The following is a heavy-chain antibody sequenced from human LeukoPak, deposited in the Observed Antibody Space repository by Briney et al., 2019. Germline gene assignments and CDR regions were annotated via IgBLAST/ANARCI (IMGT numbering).Heavy chain of an antibody. CDR2: INPNSGGT. CDR3: ARDPGGTGTITGDDY. J-gene: IGHJ4*02. Sequence: ASVKVSCKASGYTFTGYYMHWVRQAPGQGLEWMGWINPNSGGTNCAQKFQGRVTMTRDTSISTAYMELSRLRSDDTAVYYCARDPGGTGTITGDDYWGQGTLVTVSS. D-gene: IGHD1-1*01. V-gene: IGHV1-2*02. CDR1: GYTFTGYY.